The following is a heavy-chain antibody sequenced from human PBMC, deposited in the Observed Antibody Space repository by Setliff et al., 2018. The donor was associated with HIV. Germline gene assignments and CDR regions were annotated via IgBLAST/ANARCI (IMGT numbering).Heavy chain of an antibody. V-gene: IGHV4-4*07. Sequence: SETLSLTCTVSGGSINTYYWSWIRQPAGKGLEWIGRFYTSGSTYYNPSLKSRVTISVDTSKNQFSLKLSSVTAADTAIYYCARQVGSQYSYWAYYFDSWGQGALVTVSS. CDR1: GGSINTYY. D-gene: IGHD5-18*01. CDR2: FYTSGST. CDR3: ARQVGSQYSYWAYYFDS. J-gene: IGHJ4*02.